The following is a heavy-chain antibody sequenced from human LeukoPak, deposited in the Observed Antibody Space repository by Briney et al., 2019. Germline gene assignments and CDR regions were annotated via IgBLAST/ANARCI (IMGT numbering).Heavy chain of an antibody. J-gene: IGHJ4*02. CDR2: IYYSGST. D-gene: IGHD3-22*01. CDR3: AREDYYNSGGYYLDY. Sequence: TSETLSLTCTVSGGSISSSSYYWGWIRQPPGKGLEWIGSIYYSGSTYYKPSLKSRVTISVDTSKNQFSLKLSSVTAADTAVYFCAREDYYNSGGYYLDYWGQGTLVTVSS. CDR1: GGSISSSSYY. V-gene: IGHV4-39*07.